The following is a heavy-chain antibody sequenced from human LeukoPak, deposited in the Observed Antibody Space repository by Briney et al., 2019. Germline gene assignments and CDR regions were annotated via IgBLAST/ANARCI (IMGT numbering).Heavy chain of an antibody. Sequence: GRSLRLSCTASGFTFGDYAMSWDRQAPGKGLEWVGFIRSKAYGGTTEYAASVKGRFTISRDDSKSIAYLQMNSLKTEDTAVYYCTSFQGYGDYYYYGMDVWGQGTTVTVSS. V-gene: IGHV3-49*04. D-gene: IGHD4-17*01. CDR2: IRSKAYGGTT. CDR3: TSFQGYGDYYYYGMDV. J-gene: IGHJ6*02. CDR1: GFTFGDYA.